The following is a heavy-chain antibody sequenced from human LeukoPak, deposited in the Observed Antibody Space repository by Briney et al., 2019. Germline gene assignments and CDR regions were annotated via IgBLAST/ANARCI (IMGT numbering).Heavy chain of an antibody. CDR1: GFTFSSYW. J-gene: IGHJ5*02. Sequence: GGSLRLACAAAGFTFSSYWMSWVRQAPGKGLEWVANIKQDGSEKYYVDSVKGRFTISRDNAKNSLYLQMNSLRAEDTAVYYCASDDGLLWFGGNWFDPWGQGTLVTVSS. CDR2: IKQDGSEK. V-gene: IGHV3-7*01. D-gene: IGHD3-10*01. CDR3: ASDDGLLWFGGNWFDP.